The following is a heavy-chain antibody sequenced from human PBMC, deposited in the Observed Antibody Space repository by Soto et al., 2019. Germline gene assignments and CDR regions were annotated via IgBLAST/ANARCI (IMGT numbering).Heavy chain of an antibody. CDR1: GFTFRSYA. D-gene: IGHD3-3*01. J-gene: IGHJ5*02. Sequence: GGSLRLSCSASGFTFRSYAMHWVRQAPGKGLQYVSTISSDGDTTYYADPVKGRFTISRDNSKNTLFLQMSSLRHEDTAVYYCGKGTTVFGVVIDWFDPWGQGALVTVSS. CDR2: ISSDGDTT. CDR3: GKGTTVFGVVIDWFDP. V-gene: IGHV3-64D*06.